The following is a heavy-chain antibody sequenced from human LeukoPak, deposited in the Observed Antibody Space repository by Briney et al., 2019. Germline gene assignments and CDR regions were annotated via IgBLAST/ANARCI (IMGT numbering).Heavy chain of an antibody. CDR3: ARQQLVAHFDS. Sequence: GGSLRLSCAAYGFTVSNNYMSWVRQAPGKGLEWVSVIHSGGSTYYADSVKSRFTISRDNSKNTLYLQMNSLRAEDTAFYYCARQQLVAHFDSWGQGTLVTVSS. V-gene: IGHV3-53*01. D-gene: IGHD6-13*01. J-gene: IGHJ4*02. CDR1: GFTVSNNY. CDR2: IHSGGST.